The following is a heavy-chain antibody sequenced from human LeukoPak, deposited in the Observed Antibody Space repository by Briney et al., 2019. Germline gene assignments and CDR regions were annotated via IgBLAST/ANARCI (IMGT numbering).Heavy chain of an antibody. CDR1: GFIFRSYG. Sequence: GGSLRLSCAAPGFIFRSYGMHWVRQALGKGLEWVAVIAYDGSNKYYSDSVKGRFTISRDNSKNTLYLQMNSLRAEDTAVYYCARKDSGRYINPFEYWGQGTLVTVSS. CDR3: ARKDSGRYINPFEY. V-gene: IGHV3-30*03. J-gene: IGHJ4*02. CDR2: IAYDGSNK. D-gene: IGHD3-10*01.